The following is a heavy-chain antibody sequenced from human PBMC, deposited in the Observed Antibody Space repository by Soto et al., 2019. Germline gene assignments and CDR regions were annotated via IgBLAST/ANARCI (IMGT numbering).Heavy chain of an antibody. CDR1: GYTFTGYY. V-gene: IGHV1-2*02. CDR2: INPNSGGT. CDR3: ARDQVLRFLEWLPSHPFDY. J-gene: IGHJ4*02. Sequence: GASVKVSCKASGYTFTGYYMHWVRQAPGQGLEWMGWINPNSGGTNYAQKFQGRVTMTRDTSISTAYMELSRPRSDDTAVYYCARDQVLRFLEWLPSHPFDYWGQGTLVTVSS. D-gene: IGHD3-3*01.